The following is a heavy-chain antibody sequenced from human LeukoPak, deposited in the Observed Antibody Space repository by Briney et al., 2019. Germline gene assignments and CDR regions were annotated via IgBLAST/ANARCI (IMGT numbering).Heavy chain of an antibody. CDR2: ISGSGGST. J-gene: IGHJ6*03. Sequence: GGSLRLSCAASGFTFSSYSMNWVRQAPGKGLEWVSAISGSGGSTYYADSVKGRFTISRDDSKNTLYLQMNSLRAEDTAVYYCAKGDIVVVSYYFYMDVWGRGTTVTVSS. CDR1: GFTFSSYS. D-gene: IGHD2-2*01. CDR3: AKGDIVVVSYYFYMDV. V-gene: IGHV3-23*01.